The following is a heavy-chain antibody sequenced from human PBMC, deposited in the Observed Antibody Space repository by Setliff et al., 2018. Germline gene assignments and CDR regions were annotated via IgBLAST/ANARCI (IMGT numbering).Heavy chain of an antibody. D-gene: IGHD3-3*01. CDR1: GLTFNSYA. CDR2: VSVSGDNT. V-gene: IGHV3-23*01. Sequence: PGGSLRLSCAASGLTFNSYAMSWVRQAPGKGLEWVSTVSVSGDNTYYTDSVKGRFTTSRDNSKNTLSLQMSSLRTEDTSVYYCGRDVFDFRTGQGGPWGQGTRVTVSS. J-gene: IGHJ5*02. CDR3: GRDVFDFRTGQGGP.